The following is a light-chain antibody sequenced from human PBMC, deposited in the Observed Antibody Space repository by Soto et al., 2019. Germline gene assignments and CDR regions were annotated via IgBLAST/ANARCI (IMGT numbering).Light chain of an antibody. V-gene: IGKV3-15*01. CDR1: QSVRSN. CDR3: QQYNEWPPFT. Sequence: IGMTQSPATLSVSPGERATLSCGASQSVRSNLAWYQQKPGQAPRLVIYAASTRATGIPDRFSGSVSGTEFTLTISSLQSEDFAVYYCQQYNEWPPFTFGQGTRLEI. J-gene: IGKJ5*01. CDR2: AAS.